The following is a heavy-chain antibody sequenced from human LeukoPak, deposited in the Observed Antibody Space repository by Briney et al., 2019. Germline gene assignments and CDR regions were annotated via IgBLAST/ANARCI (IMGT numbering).Heavy chain of an antibody. V-gene: IGHV5-51*01. CDR2: IYLNDSDT. Sequence: GESLKISFGGSGYHFTNSCIAWVRPMPGKGLEWMGIIYLNDSDTRYSPSFQGQVTISADKSISTAYLQWSSLEASDTAMYYCARGSLFPYAFDIWGQGTMVTVSS. CDR3: ARGSLFPYAFDI. CDR1: GYHFTNSC. J-gene: IGHJ3*02.